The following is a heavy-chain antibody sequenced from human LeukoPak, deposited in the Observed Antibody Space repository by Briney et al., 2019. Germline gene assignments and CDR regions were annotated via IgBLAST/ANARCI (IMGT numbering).Heavy chain of an antibody. CDR3: ARERPPYYYGSGSYRAFDI. D-gene: IGHD3-10*01. V-gene: IGHV4-34*01. J-gene: IGHJ3*02. CDR2: INHSGST. CDR1: GGSFSGYY. Sequence: SETLSLTCAVYGGSFSGYYWSWIRQPPGKGLEWIGEINHSGSTNYNPSLKSRVTISVDTSKNQFSLKLSSVTAADTAVYYCARERPPYYYGSGSYRAFDIWGQGTMVTVSS.